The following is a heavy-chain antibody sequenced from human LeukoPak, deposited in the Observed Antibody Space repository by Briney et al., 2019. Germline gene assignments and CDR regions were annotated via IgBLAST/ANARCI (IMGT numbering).Heavy chain of an antibody. V-gene: IGHV3-30-3*01. CDR3: ARDPGYSSGWFDY. CDR2: ISFDGGNK. D-gene: IGHD6-19*01. CDR1: GFTFSTYA. Sequence: GRSLRLSCAASGFTFSTYAIHWVRQAPGKGLQWVAVISFDGGNKYYADSVKGRFTISRDNAKKSLYLQMNSVRAEDTAVYYCARDPGYSSGWFDYWGQGALVTVSS. J-gene: IGHJ4*02.